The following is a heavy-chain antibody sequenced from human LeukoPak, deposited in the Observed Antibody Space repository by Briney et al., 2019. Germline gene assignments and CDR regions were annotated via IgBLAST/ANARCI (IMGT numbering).Heavy chain of an antibody. CDR1: GGSFSGYY. CDR3: ARSSGYYYYYYYYMDV. Sequence: PSETLSLTCAVYGGSFSGYYWSWIRQPLGKGLEWIGEINHSGSTNYNPSLKSRVTISVDTSKNHFSLKLSSVTAADTAVYYCARSSGYYYYYYYYMDVWGKGTTVTVS. D-gene: IGHD3-22*01. CDR2: INHSGST. J-gene: IGHJ6*03. V-gene: IGHV4-34*01.